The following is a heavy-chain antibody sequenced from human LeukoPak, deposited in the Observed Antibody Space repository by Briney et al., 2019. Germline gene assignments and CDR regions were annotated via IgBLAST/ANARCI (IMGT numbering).Heavy chain of an antibody. Sequence: PSETLSLTCAVYGGSFSGYYWSWLRQPPGKGLEWIGEINHSGSTNYNPSLKSRVTISVDTSKNQFSLKLSSVTAADTAAYYCARSWEGGLQYYYYYMDVWGKGTTVTVSS. CDR2: INHSGST. V-gene: IGHV4-34*01. D-gene: IGHD4-11*01. CDR1: GGSFSGYY. CDR3: ARSWEGGLQYYYYYMDV. J-gene: IGHJ6*03.